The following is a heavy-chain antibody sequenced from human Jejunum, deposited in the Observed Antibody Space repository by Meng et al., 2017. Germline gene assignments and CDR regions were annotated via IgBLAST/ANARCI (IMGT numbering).Heavy chain of an antibody. CDR3: AREELYRGGDCPEY. V-gene: IGHV3-48*03. Sequence: GESLKISCAAAGFTFSSYEMNGVRQAPGKGMEWGAYIGSSGNLIYYADSVKGRFTISRDNATNSLYLHMNSRSAEDTAVYYCAREELYRGGDCPEYWGQGALVTVSS. CDR2: IGSSGNLI. CDR1: GFTFSSYE. D-gene: IGHD2-21*02. J-gene: IGHJ4*02.